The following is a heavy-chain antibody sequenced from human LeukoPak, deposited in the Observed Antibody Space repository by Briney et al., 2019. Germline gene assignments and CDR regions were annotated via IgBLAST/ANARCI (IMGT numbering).Heavy chain of an antibody. J-gene: IGHJ5*02. V-gene: IGHV4-39*01. CDR2: IYYSGST. D-gene: IGHD2-2*01. CDR3: ARGLGYCSSTSCWEQRRSDP. CDR1: GGSISSSSYY. Sequence: SETLSLTCTVSGGSISSSSYYWGWIRQPPGKGLEWIGSIYYSGSTYYNPSLKSRVTISVDTSKNQFSLKLSSVTAADTAVYYCARGLGYCSSTSCWEQRRSDPWGQGTLVTVSS.